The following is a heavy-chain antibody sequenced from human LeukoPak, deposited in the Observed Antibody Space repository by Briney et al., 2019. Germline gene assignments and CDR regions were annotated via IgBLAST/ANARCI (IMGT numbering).Heavy chain of an antibody. Sequence: SQTLSLTCTVSGGSISSGSYYWSWIRQPAGKALEWIGRIYTSGSTNYNPSLKSRVTISVDTSKNQFSLKLSSVTAADTAVYYCASSGIAAAGPGDYWGQGTLVTVSS. CDR3: ASSGIAAAGPGDY. CDR2: IYTSGST. CDR1: GGSISSGSYY. V-gene: IGHV4-61*02. D-gene: IGHD6-13*01. J-gene: IGHJ4*02.